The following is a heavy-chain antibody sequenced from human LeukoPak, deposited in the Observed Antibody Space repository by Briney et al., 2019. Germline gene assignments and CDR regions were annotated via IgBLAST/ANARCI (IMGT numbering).Heavy chain of an antibody. CDR2: IYYSGST. V-gene: IGHV4-39*01. CDR1: GGSISSSSYY. D-gene: IGHD3-10*01. J-gene: IGHJ6*03. CDR3: ARGRNGSGNRFYQRPPYYYYMDV. Sequence: SATLSLTRTVSGGSISSSSYYWGWIRQPPGKGLEWIGSIYYSGSTYYNPSLKSRVTISVDTSKNQFSLKLSSVTAADTAVYYCARGRNGSGNRFYQRPPYYYYMDVWGKGTTVTISS.